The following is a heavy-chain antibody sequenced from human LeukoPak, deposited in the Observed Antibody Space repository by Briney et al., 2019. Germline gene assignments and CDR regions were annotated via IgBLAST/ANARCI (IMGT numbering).Heavy chain of an antibody. D-gene: IGHD6-6*01. J-gene: IGHJ4*02. CDR2: INPNSGGT. V-gene: IGHV1-2*02. CDR3: AREDSSSPAFDY. CDR1: GYTFTGYY. Sequence: ASVKVSCKASGYTFTGYYMHWVRQAPGQGLEWMGWINPNSGGTNYAQKLQGRVTMTRDTSISTAYMELSRLRSDDTAVCYCAREDSSSPAFDYWGQGTLVTVSS.